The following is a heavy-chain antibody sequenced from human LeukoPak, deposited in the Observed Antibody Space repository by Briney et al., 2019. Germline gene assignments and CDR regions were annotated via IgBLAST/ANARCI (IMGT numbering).Heavy chain of an antibody. J-gene: IGHJ4*02. CDR3: ARVDSSGYYQKLDY. D-gene: IGHD3-22*01. CDR1: GFTFDDYG. V-gene: IGHV3-20*04. Sequence: GGSLRLSCAASGFTFDDYGMSWVRQAPGKGLEWVSGINWNGGSTGYADSVKGRFTISRDNAKNSLYLQTNSLRAEDTALYYCARVDSSGYYQKLDYWGQGTLVTVSS. CDR2: INWNGGST.